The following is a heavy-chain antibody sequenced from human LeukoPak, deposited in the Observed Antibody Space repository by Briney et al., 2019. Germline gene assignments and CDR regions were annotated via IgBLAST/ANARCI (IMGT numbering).Heavy chain of an antibody. CDR2: ISSSGVYT. CDR3: AREEIVVADKYYFDS. V-gene: IGHV3-53*01. Sequence: GGSLRLSCAASGFTVSNSYMSWVRQAPGKGLEWVSIISSSGVYTEYEDSVKGRFTISRDNSKNTLYLQMNSLRAEDTAVYYCAREEIVVADKYYFDSWGQGTLVTVSS. J-gene: IGHJ4*02. D-gene: IGHD3-22*01. CDR1: GFTVSNSY.